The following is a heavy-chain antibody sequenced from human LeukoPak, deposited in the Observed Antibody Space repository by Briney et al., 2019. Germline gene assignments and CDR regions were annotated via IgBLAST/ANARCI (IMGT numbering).Heavy chain of an antibody. CDR1: GGSFSGYY. D-gene: IGHD4-17*01. V-gene: IGHV4-34*01. CDR3: AGRSETTVTTSFDY. Sequence: PSETLSLTCAVYGGSFSGYYWSWIRQPPGKGLEWIGEINHSGSTNYNPSLKSRVTISVHTSKNQFSLKLSSVTAADTAVYYCAGRSETTVTTSFDYWGQGTLVTVSS. J-gene: IGHJ4*02. CDR2: INHSGST.